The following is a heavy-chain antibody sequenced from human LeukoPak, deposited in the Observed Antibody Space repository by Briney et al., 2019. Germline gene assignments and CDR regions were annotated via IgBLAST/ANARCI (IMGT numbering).Heavy chain of an antibody. CDR3: AKGDYGYYYYMDV. V-gene: IGHV3-23*01. J-gene: IGHJ6*03. CDR2: ISGPSGST. D-gene: IGHD4-17*01. CDR1: GLTFSNNA. Sequence: GGSLRLSCAASGLTFSNNAMKWVRQAPGKGLEWVSTISGPSGSTYYGDSVKGRFTTSRDNSKNTVYLQMNSLRADDTAIYYCAKGDYGYYYYMDVWGKGTTVTVSS.